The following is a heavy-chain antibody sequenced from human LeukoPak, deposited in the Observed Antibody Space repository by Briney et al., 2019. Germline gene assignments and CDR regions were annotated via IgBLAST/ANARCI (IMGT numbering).Heavy chain of an antibody. J-gene: IGHJ4*02. CDR3: ARGPARSSSWEFDY. CDR1: GFTFSNYW. CDR2: IKQDRSEK. Sequence: GGSLRLSCAASGFTFSNYWMSWVRQAPGKGLEWVANIKQDRSEKYYVDSVKGRFTISRDNAKNSLYLQMNSLRVEDTAVYYCARGPARSSSWEFDYWGQGNLVTVTS. D-gene: IGHD6-13*01. V-gene: IGHV3-7*01.